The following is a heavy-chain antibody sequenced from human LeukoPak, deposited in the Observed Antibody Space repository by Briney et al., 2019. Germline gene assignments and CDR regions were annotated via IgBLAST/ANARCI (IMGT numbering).Heavy chain of an antibody. V-gene: IGHV3-30*18. CDR3: AKDNYYFDY. Sequence: TGGSLRLSCAASGFTFSSYGMDWVRQAPGKGLEWVAVISYDGSNKDYADSVKGRFTISRDNSKNTLYLQMNSLRAEDTAVYYCAKDNYYFDYWGQGTLVTVSS. CDR2: ISYDGSNK. D-gene: IGHD1-20*01. J-gene: IGHJ4*02. CDR1: GFTFSSYG.